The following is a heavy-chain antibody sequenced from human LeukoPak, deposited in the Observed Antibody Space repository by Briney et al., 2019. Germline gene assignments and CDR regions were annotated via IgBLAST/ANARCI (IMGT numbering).Heavy chain of an antibody. V-gene: IGHV3-48*02. J-gene: IGHJ1*01. D-gene: IGHD5-24*01. CDR2: ISSGSVTI. Sequence: PGGSLRLSCAASGFTFSSYAMNWVRQAPGKGLEWVSYISSGSVTIYYADSMKGRFTISRDNGENSLYLQMNSLKDEDTAVYYCARGDRDGYNYLFDRWGQGTLVTVSS. CDR1: GFTFSSYA. CDR3: ARGDRDGYNYLFDR.